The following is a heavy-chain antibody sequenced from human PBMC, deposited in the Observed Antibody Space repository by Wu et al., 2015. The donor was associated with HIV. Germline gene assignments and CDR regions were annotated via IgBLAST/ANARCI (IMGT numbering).Heavy chain of an antibody. J-gene: IGHJ3*01. CDR1: GYSFYSHG. D-gene: IGHD6-19*01. CDR2: ISVYNGNT. CDR3: AREPYSSDWYGSSAFDV. Sequence: QIQLMQSGGEVKKPGASMKVSCKASGYSFYSHGIAWVRQAPGQGLEWMGWISVYNGNTKYAQKFQDRVTMTTDISTSTAYMELRTLTSDDTAVYYCAREPYSSDWYGSSAFDVWGQGTVVTVSS. V-gene: IGHV1-18*01.